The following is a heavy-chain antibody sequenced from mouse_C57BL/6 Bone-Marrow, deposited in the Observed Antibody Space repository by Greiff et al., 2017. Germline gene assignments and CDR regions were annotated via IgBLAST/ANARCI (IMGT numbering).Heavy chain of an antibody. D-gene: IGHD1-1*01. CDR2: IYPRSGNT. CDR1: GYTFTSYG. CDR3: SRFPIYYYGSAWFAY. Sequence: QVHVKQSGAELARPGASVKLSCKASGYTFTSYGISWVKQRTGQGLEWIGEIYPRSGNTYYNEKFKGKATLTADKSSSTAYMELRSLTSEDSAVYFCSRFPIYYYGSAWFAYWGQGTLVTVSA. V-gene: IGHV1-81*01. J-gene: IGHJ3*01.